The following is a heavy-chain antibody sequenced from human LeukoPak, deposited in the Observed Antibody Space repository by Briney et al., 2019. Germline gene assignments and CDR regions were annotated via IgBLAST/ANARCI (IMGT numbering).Heavy chain of an antibody. D-gene: IGHD5-18*01. CDR3: ARHPIQRSLGGVPDWFDP. Sequence: PSETLSLTCTVSGGSISSSSYYWGWIRQPPGKGLECIASIHHSGSTYYDPSLKSRVTLSVDTSKNQFSLTLRSVTAADTAIYYCARHPIQRSLGGVPDWFDPWGQGTLVTVSS. CDR2: IHHSGST. V-gene: IGHV4-39*07. J-gene: IGHJ5*02. CDR1: GGSISSSSYY.